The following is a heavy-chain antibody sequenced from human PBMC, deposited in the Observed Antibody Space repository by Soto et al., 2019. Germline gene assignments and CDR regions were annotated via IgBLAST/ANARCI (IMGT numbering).Heavy chain of an antibody. J-gene: IGHJ6*02. CDR1: GFTFSNAW. Sequence: EVQLVESGGGLVKPGGSLRLSCAASGFTFSNAWMSWVRQAPGKGLEWVGRIKSKTDGGTTDYAAPVKGRFTISRDDSKNTLYLQMNSLKTEDTAVYYCTSRGGYGSGIYYTRYYYGMDVWGQGTTVTVSS. CDR3: TSRGGYGSGIYYTRYYYGMDV. D-gene: IGHD3-10*01. V-gene: IGHV3-15*01. CDR2: IKSKTDGGTT.